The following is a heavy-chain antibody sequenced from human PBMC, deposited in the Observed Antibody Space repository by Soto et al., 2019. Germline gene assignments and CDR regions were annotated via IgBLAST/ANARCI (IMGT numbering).Heavy chain of an antibody. CDR3: ATGVGSGLYRDAFDI. J-gene: IGHJ3*02. Sequence: QVQLVQSGAEVKKPGASVKVSCKASGYTFTIYYMHWVRQAPGQGLEWMGIINPTGGSTNYAQKFQRKLTVTRDTSTSTVYMELSSLRSEDTAVYYCATGVGSGLYRDAFDIWGQGTVVTVSS. D-gene: IGHD6-19*01. V-gene: IGHV1-46*01. CDR2: INPTGGST. CDR1: GYTFTIYY.